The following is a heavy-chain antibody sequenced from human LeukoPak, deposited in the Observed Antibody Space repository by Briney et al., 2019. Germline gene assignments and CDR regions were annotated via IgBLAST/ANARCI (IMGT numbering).Heavy chain of an antibody. J-gene: IGHJ3*01. CDR3: ARDFGPRLYAFDV. D-gene: IGHD3-16*01. CDR1: GFTFSSHW. CDR2: INSDGSST. V-gene: IGHV3-74*01. Sequence: GGSLRLSCAASGFTFSSHWMHWVRQAPGKGLVWVSRINSDGSSTSYADSVKGRFTISRDNAKNTLYLQMNSLRAEDTAVYFCARDFGPRLYAFDVWGQGTMITVSS.